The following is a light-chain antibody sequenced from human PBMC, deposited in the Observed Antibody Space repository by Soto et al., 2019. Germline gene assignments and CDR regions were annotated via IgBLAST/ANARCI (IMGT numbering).Light chain of an antibody. CDR3: QHYTSYYT. J-gene: IGKJ2*01. CDR1: QSISSW. V-gene: IGKV1-5*03. CDR2: KAS. Sequence: DIQMTQSPSTLSASVGDRVTITCRASQSISSWLAWYQQKPGKAPKLLIYKASSLESGVPSRFSGSGSGTEFTLTISSLQPDYFATYYCQHYTSYYTFGQGTKLEIK.